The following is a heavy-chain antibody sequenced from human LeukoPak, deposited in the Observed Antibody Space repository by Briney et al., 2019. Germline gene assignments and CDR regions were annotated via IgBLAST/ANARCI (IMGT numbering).Heavy chain of an antibody. J-gene: IGHJ4*02. Sequence: ASVKVSCKASGYAFTSYYMHWVRQAPGQGLEWMGIINPSGGSTSYAKKFQGRVTMTRDTSTSTVYLELSSLRSEDTAVYYCARGGYYYGSESYLGKYYFDYWGQGTQVTVSS. CDR2: INPSGGST. CDR3: ARGGYYYGSESYLGKYYFDY. CDR1: GYAFTSYY. D-gene: IGHD3-10*01. V-gene: IGHV1-46*01.